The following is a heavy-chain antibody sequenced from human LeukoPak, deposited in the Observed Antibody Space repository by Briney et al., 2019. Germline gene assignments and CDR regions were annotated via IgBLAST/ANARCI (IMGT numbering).Heavy chain of an antibody. CDR1: GGTFSIYT. CDR2: IIPILGIA. D-gene: IGHD3-22*01. Sequence: SVKVSCKASGGTFSIYTISWVRQAPGQGLEWMGRIIPILGIANYAQKFQGRVTITADKSTSTAYMELSSLRSEDTAVYYCASSRGYYDSSGYYQYYYYGMDVWGQGTTVTVSS. V-gene: IGHV1-69*02. CDR3: ASSRGYYDSSGYYQYYYYGMDV. J-gene: IGHJ6*02.